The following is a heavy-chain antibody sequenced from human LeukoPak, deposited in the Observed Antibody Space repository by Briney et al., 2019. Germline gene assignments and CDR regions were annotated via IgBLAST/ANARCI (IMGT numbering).Heavy chain of an antibody. CDR1: GGSISSYY. CDR2: IYTSGST. CDR3: GRGAYSSSAYYYYYMDV. V-gene: IGHV4-4*07. D-gene: IGHD6-6*01. Sequence: SETLSLTCTVSGGSISSYYWSWIRQPAGKGLEWIGRIYTSGSTNYNPSLKSRVTMSVDTSKNQFSLKLSSVTAADTAVYYCGRGAYSSSAYYYYYMDVWGKGTTVTVSS. J-gene: IGHJ6*03.